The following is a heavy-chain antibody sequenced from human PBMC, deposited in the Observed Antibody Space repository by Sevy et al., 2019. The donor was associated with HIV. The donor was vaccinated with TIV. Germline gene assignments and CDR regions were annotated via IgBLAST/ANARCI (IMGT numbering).Heavy chain of an antibody. CDR1: GFTFSSAW. CDR2: IKSEFDGGAR. D-gene: IGHD5-12*01. Sequence: GGSLRLSCTASGFTFSSAWMSWVRQAPGKGLEWVGRIKSEFDGGARDYAAPVKGRFTISRKDSKNRVYLQMNSLKTEDTAVYYCITDPAYRGYDEEVINYYFYGMDVWGQGTTVTVSS. CDR3: ITDPAYRGYDEEVINYYFYGMDV. J-gene: IGHJ6*02. V-gene: IGHV3-15*01.